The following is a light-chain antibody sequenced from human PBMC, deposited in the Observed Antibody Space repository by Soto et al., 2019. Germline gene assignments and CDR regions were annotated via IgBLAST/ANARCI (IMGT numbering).Light chain of an antibody. V-gene: IGLV2-14*01. J-gene: IGLJ2*01. CDR2: DVS. CDR3: SSYTNSRTLV. CDR1: SSDVGGYNY. Sequence: QSALTQPASVSGSPGQSITISCTGTSSDVGGYNYVSWYQQHPGKAPKLMIYDVSHRPSGVSNRFSGSKSGNTASLAISGLQAEDEADYYCSSYTNSRTLVFGGGTKVTVL.